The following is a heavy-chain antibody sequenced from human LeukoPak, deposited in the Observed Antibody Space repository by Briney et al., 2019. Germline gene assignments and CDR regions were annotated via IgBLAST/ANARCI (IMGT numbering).Heavy chain of an antibody. J-gene: IGHJ4*02. CDR3: ARDVEAMAAAGGGVGY. CDR1: GFTFSSYS. CDR2: ITSSSNYI. Sequence: GGSLRLSCAASGFTFSSYSMNWVRQAPGKGLEWVSSITSSSNYIYYADSVKGRFTISRDNAKNSLYLQMNSLRAEDTAVYYCARDVEAMAAAGGGVGYWGQGTLVTVSS. V-gene: IGHV3-21*01. D-gene: IGHD6-13*01.